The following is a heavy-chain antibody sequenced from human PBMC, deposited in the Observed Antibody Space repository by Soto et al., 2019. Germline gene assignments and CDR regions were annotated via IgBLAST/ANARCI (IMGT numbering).Heavy chain of an antibody. CDR3: SKGVYSVPY. Sequence: GGSLRLSCTASGFTFSSYAMTWVRQAPGKGPEWVSGINNAGGETYYAASVRGRFTISRDNSKNTLYLQMDSLRAEDTAVYFCSKGVYSVPYWGQGTLVTVSS. V-gene: IGHV3-23*01. CDR2: INNAGGET. CDR1: GFTFSSYA. J-gene: IGHJ4*02. D-gene: IGHD2-21*01.